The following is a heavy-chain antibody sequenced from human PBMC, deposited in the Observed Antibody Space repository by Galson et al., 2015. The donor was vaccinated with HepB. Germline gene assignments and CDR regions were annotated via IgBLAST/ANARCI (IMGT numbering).Heavy chain of an antibody. CDR2: VSFDGSYE. D-gene: IGHD3-10*02. CDR1: GFSFSYYG. Sequence: SLRLSCAASGFSFSYYGMHWVRQAPGKGLEWVAVVSFDGSYEYYADSVKGRFTISRDNSQNTLNLQMNNLRAEDTAVYYCAKDDAVVPYYFDNWGQGALVTVSS. V-gene: IGHV3-30*18. J-gene: IGHJ4*02. CDR3: AKDDAVVPYYFDN.